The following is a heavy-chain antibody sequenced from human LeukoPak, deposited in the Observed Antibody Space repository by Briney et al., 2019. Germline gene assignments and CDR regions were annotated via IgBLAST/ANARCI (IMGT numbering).Heavy chain of an antibody. D-gene: IGHD5-18*01. J-gene: IGHJ4*02. V-gene: IGHV3-23*01. CDR3: ARGYSNLAY. CDR1: GSGFSFSSYA. Sequence: GGSLRLSCAASGSGFSFSSYAMSWVCQAPGKGLEWVSGISGSGDSTHYADSVKGRFTISRDNSKNTLFLQMNSLRVEDTAVYYCARGYSNLAYWGQGTLVTVSS. CDR2: ISGSGDST.